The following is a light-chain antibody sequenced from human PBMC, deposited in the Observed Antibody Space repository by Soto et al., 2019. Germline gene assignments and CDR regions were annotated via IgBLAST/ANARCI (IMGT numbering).Light chain of an antibody. CDR3: QQSYSSPRT. Sequence: DIQMTQSPSSLSASVGDRVTITCRASQSISNYLNWYQQKPGRAPKILIYTASSLHSGVPSRFTGSGSGTDFTLTISSLQPEDFATYYCQQSYSSPRTFGQGTKVEIK. CDR2: TAS. V-gene: IGKV1-39*01. CDR1: QSISNY. J-gene: IGKJ1*01.